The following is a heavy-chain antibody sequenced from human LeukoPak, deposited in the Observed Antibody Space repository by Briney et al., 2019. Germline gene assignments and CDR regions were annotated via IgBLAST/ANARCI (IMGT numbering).Heavy chain of an antibody. J-gene: IGHJ4*02. D-gene: IGHD4-17*01. CDR3: ARDLGSDYGDYSFDY. CDR1: GYTFTGYY. CDR2: INPNSGGT. Sequence: GASVKVSCKASGYTFTGYYMHWVRQAPGQGLEWMGWINPNSGGTNYAQKFQGRVIMTRDTSISTAYMELSRLRSDDTAVYYCARDLGSDYGDYSFDYWGQGTLVTVSS. V-gene: IGHV1-2*02.